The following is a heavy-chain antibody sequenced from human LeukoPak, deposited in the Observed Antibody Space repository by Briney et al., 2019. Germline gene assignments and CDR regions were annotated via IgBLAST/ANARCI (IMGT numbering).Heavy chain of an antibody. CDR3: AKRLYCSATTCYGFDY. D-gene: IGHD2-2*01. CDR1: GFTFSSYA. CDR2: ISGSDDTT. Sequence: PGGSLRLSCAASGFTFSSYAISWVRQAPGKGLEWVSAISGSDDTTYSADSVKGRFTISRDNSKNTLYLQMNSLKAEDTAVYYCAKRLYCSATTCYGFDYWGQGTLVTVSS. V-gene: IGHV3-23*01. J-gene: IGHJ4*02.